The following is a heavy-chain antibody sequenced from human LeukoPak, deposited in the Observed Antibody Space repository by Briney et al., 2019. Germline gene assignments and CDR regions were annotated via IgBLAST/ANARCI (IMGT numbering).Heavy chain of an antibody. V-gene: IGHV4-39*01. CDR2: IYDTGST. J-gene: IGHJ4*02. Sequence: PSETLSLTCTVSGDSIRSNNYHWGWIRQPPRKGLEWIGSIYDTGSTFYNPSLKSRVIISVDTSKDQFSLKLSSVTAADTAVYYCQSRFLEWLLDYWGQGTLVTVSS. CDR3: QSRFLEWLLDY. D-gene: IGHD3-3*01. CDR1: GDSIRSNNYH.